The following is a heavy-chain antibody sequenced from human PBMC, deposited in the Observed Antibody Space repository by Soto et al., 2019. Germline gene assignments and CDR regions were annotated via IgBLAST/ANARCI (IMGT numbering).Heavy chain of an antibody. V-gene: IGHV3-23*01. Sequence: HPGGSLRLSCAFSGFTFSSYAMTWVRQAPGKGLEWVSAISGTGSVTYYADSVKGRFTISRDNSKNTLYLHMISLGADDTAIYYCAKGWKVLIGDVWGQGTTVTVSS. CDR3: AKGWKVLIGDV. CDR1: GFTFSSYA. CDR2: ISGTGSVT. J-gene: IGHJ6*02. D-gene: IGHD1-1*01.